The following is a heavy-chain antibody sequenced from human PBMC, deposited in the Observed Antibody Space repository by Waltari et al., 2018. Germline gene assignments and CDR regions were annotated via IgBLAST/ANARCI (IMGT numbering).Heavy chain of an antibody. V-gene: IGHV1-8*03. Sequence: QVQLVQSGAEVKTPGASGNVSCKAPGYSCTTDDINWVRQDTGQGLEWMGYVDPNDYNTRYAQKFPGRVTITRNTSISTAYMALSRLRSEDTAVYYCASASWDHASGSYCLDYWGQGTLVTVSS. CDR1: GYSCTTDD. D-gene: IGHD3-10*01. CDR3: ASASWDHASGSYCLDY. J-gene: IGHJ4*02. CDR2: VDPNDYNT.